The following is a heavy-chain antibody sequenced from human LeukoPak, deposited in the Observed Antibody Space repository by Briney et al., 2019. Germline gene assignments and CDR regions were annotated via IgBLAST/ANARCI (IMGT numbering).Heavy chain of an antibody. CDR3: ARRSLGYYGMDV. CDR2: IYHSGST. D-gene: IGHD7-27*01. V-gene: IGHV4-30-2*01. J-gene: IGHJ6*02. CDR1: GGSISSGSYY. Sequence: SQTLPLTCTVSGGSISSGSYYWSWIRQPPGKGLEWIGYIYHSGSTYYNPSLKSRVTISVDKSKNQFSLKLSSVTAADTAVYYCARRSLGYYGMDVWGQGTTVTVSS.